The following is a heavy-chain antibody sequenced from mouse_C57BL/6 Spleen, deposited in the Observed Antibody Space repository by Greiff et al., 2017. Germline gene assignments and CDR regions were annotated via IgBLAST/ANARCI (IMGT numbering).Heavy chain of an antibody. J-gene: IGHJ2*01. CDR1: GFSLTSYG. V-gene: IGHV2-2*01. CDR3: ARNWITTVGYVDY. D-gene: IGHD1-1*01. Sequence: VQLQQSGPGLVQPSQSLSITCTVSGFSLTSYGVHWVRQSPGKGLEWLGVIWSGGSTDYNAAFISSLSLSKDNSKSQVFVKMNSLQADDTAIYYCARNWITTVGYVDYWGQGTTLTVSS. CDR2: IWSGGST.